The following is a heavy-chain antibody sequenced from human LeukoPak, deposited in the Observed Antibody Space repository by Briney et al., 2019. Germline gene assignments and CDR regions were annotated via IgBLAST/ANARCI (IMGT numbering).Heavy chain of an antibody. Sequence: GGSLRLSCAASGFTFSSYAMNWVRQAPGKGLVWVSRINSDGINTSYADSVKGRFTISRDNAKNTLNLQMNSLRAEDTAVYYCARDLGQYYDTSDNWFDPWGQGTLVTVSS. V-gene: IGHV3-74*01. CDR1: GFTFSSYA. J-gene: IGHJ5*02. CDR2: INSDGINT. CDR3: ARDLGQYYDTSDNWFDP. D-gene: IGHD3-22*01.